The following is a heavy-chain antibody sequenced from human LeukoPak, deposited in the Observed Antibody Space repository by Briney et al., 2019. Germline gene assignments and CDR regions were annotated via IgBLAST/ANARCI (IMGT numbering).Heavy chain of an antibody. CDR3: ARGGTDYYGSGSYWFDY. V-gene: IGHV4-38-2*02. CDR2: IYYSGST. CDR1: GYSISSGYL. J-gene: IGHJ4*02. Sequence: PSETLSLTCTVSGYSISSGYLWGWIRQPPGKGLEWIGSIYYSGSTYYNPSLKSRVTISVDTSKNQFSLKLSSVTAADTAVYYCARGGTDYYGSGSYWFDYWGQGTLVTVSS. D-gene: IGHD3-10*01.